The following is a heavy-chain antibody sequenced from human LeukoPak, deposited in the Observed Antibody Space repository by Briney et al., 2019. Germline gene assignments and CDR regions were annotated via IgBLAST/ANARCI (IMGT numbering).Heavy chain of an antibody. CDR1: GTSISRYY. Sequence: SETLSLTCTVSGTSISRYYWSWIRQPPGKGLEWIGYISHSGSTNSNPSLMSRVTISVDTSKNQFSLNLSSVTAADSAVYYCARHIVVVPETWFDPWGQGTLVTVSS. V-gene: IGHV4-59*01. D-gene: IGHD2-2*01. CDR3: ARHIVVVPETWFDP. CDR2: ISHSGST. J-gene: IGHJ5*02.